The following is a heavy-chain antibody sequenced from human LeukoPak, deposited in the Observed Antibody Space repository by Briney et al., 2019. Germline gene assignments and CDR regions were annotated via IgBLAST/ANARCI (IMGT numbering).Heavy chain of an antibody. CDR2: IIPIFGTA. CDR1: GGTFSSYA. D-gene: IGHD3-3*01. CDR3: AKDRRLRFLEWSSIGYFQH. J-gene: IGHJ1*01. Sequence: SVKVSCKASGGTFSSYAISWVRQAPGQGLEWMGGIIPIFGTANYAQKFQGRVTITADESTSTAYMELSSLRSDDTAVYYCAKDRRLRFLEWSSIGYFQHWGQGTLVAVSS. V-gene: IGHV1-69*01.